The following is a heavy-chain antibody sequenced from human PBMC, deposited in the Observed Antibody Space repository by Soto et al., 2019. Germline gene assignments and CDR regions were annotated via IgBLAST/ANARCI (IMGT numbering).Heavy chain of an antibody. CDR3: ASGVFSDYGTYYFDY. D-gene: IGHD4-17*01. V-gene: IGHV1-69*01. Sequence: QVQLVQSGAEVKKSGSSVKVSCKASGGTFSSYAISWVRQAPGQGLEWMGGIIPIYGPTNYAQKFRGRVTITADESTSTAYMELSSLRSEDTAVYYCASGVFSDYGTYYFDYWGQGTLVTVSS. CDR1: GGTFSSYA. CDR2: IIPIYGPT. J-gene: IGHJ4*02.